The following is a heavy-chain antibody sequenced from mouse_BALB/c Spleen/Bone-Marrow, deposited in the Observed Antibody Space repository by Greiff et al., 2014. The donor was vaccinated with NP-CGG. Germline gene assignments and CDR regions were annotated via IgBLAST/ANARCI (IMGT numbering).Heavy chain of an antibody. Sequence: VQLKESGPELVKPGASVKMSCKASGYTFTSYIMHWVKQKPGQGLEWIGYINPYNDGTKYNEKFKGKATLTSDKSSSTAYMELSSLTSEDSAVYYCARPATYYGNFCWYFDVWGAGTTVTVSS. V-gene: IGHV1-14*01. CDR1: GYTFTSYI. CDR3: ARPATYYGNFCWYFDV. D-gene: IGHD2-10*01. CDR2: INPYNDGT. J-gene: IGHJ1*01.